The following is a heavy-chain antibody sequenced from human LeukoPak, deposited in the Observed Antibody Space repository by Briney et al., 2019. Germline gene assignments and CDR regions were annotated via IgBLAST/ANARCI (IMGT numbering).Heavy chain of an antibody. D-gene: IGHD5-12*01. CDR2: IDYTGST. J-gene: IGHJ1*01. Sequence: PSETLSLTCAVYGESFVGYYWAWIRQPPGKGLEWIGEIDYTGSTNYNPSLKSRIKMSVDTSKSQFSVNLNSVTAADTAFYYCARRRIPATITGSKLSSRFDTWGQGTLVTVSS. V-gene: IGHV4-34*01. CDR3: ARRRIPATITGSKLSSRFDT. CDR1: GESFVGYY.